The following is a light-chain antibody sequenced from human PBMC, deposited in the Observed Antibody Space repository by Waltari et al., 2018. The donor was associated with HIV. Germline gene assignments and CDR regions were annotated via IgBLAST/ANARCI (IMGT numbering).Light chain of an antibody. V-gene: IGKV1-5*03. CDR3: QQYNSDFYT. Sequence: IQMTQSPTILTASVGDRVAITCRASKNVDSWLAWYQQRPGRAPKLLIHKASTLEYGVPARFTGSGSGTTFTLTINSLHPDDFATYYCQQYNSDFYTFGLGTRLDLK. CDR1: KNVDSW. CDR2: KAS. J-gene: IGKJ2*01.